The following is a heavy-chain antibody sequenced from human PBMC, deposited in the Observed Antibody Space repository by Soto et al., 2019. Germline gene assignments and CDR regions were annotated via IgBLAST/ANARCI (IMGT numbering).Heavy chain of an antibody. J-gene: IGHJ5*02. CDR3: ARDGIGGTVFRGFCDP. CDR1: GSIFSGYG. V-gene: IGHV3-33*01. CDR2: IWYDGSNK. D-gene: IGHD1-7*01. Sequence: GGSLRLSCVASGSIFSGYGMHWVRQAPGKGLEWVEVIWYDGSNKYYVDSVKGRFTISRDNSNNMLFLQMDSLRAEDTAVYYCARDGIGGTVFRGFCDPWGQGTLVTVSS.